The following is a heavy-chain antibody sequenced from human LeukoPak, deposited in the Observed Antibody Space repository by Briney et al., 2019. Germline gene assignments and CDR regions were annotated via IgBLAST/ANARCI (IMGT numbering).Heavy chain of an antibody. CDR2: IKQDGSEK. V-gene: IGHV3-7*03. CDR3: ARVRGSGSYYTEYDY. D-gene: IGHD3-10*01. CDR1: GFTFSSYW. Sequence: PGGSLRLSCAVSGFTFSSYWMSWVRQAPGKGLEWVANIKQDGSEKHYVDSVKGRFSISRDNAKNSLYLQLNSLRAEDTAVYYCARVRGSGSYYTEYDYWGQGTLVTVSS. J-gene: IGHJ4*02.